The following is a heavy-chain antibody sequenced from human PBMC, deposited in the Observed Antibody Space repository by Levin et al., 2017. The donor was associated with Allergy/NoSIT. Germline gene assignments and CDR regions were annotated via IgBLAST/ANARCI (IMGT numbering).Heavy chain of an antibody. CDR3: ARERYYDSSGYTLIDY. CDR1: GGSISSGGYY. J-gene: IGHJ4*02. D-gene: IGHD3-22*01. Sequence: PSETLSLTCTVSGGSISSGGYYWSWIRQHPGKGLEWIGYIYYSGSTYYNPSLKSRVTISVDTSKNQFSLKLSSVTAADTAVYYCARERYYDSSGYTLIDYWGQGTLVTVSS. V-gene: IGHV4-31*03. CDR2: IYYSGST.